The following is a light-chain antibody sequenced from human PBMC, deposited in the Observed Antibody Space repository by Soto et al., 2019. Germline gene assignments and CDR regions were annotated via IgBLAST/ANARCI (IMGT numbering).Light chain of an antibody. J-gene: IGKJ1*01. CDR1: QGINNY. Sequence: DIQMTQSPSSLSASVGDRVTITCRASQGINNYLAWYQQKPGKVPKLLINAASTLQSGVPSRISGSGSGTDYNFTISSLHPEDVATYYCQKYNSAPQTFGQGTKVEIK. CDR2: AAS. CDR3: QKYNSAPQT. V-gene: IGKV1-27*01.